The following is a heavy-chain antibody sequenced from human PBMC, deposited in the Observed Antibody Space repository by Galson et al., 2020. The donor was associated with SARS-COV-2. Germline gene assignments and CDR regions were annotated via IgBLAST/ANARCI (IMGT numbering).Heavy chain of an antibody. CDR3: ARLHRHGYDILTGYPIPWYFDY. CDR2: IYYSGST. D-gene: IGHD3-9*01. CDR1: GGSISSYY. J-gene: IGHJ4*02. V-gene: IGHV4-59*13. Sequence: SETLSLTCTVSGGSISSYYWSWIRQPPGKGLEWIGYIYYSGSTNYNPSLKSRVTISVDTSKNQFSLKLSSVTAADTAVYYCARLHRHGYDILTGYPIPWYFDYWGQGTLVTVSS.